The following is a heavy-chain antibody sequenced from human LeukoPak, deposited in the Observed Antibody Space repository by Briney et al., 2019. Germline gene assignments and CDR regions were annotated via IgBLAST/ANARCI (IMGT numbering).Heavy chain of an antibody. J-gene: IGHJ4*02. CDR1: GFTFSSYW. CDR2: IKQDGSEK. D-gene: IGHD3-22*01. V-gene: IGHV3-7*01. Sequence: GGSLRLSCAASGFTFSSYWMSWVRHAPGKGLEWVANIKQDGSEKYYVDSVKGRFTISRDNAKNSLYLQMNSLRAEDTAVYYCARTRITMIVGLASRFDYWGQGTLVTVSS. CDR3: ARTRITMIVGLASRFDY.